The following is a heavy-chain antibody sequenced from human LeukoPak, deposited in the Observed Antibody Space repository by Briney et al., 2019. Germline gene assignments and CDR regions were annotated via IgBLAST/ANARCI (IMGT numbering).Heavy chain of an antibody. V-gene: IGHV1-69*13. D-gene: IGHD5-12*01. J-gene: IGHJ4*02. CDR3: AMYGGYPEFDY. CDR2: IIPIFGTA. Sequence: SVKVSCKASGGTFSCYAISWVRQAPGQGLERMGGIIPIFGTANYAQKFQGRVTITADESTSTAYMELSSLRSEDTAVYYCAMYGGYPEFDYWGQGTLVTVSS. CDR1: GGTFSCYA.